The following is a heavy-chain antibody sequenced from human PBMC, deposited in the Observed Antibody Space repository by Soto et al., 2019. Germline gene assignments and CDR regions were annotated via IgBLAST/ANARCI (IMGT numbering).Heavy chain of an antibody. CDR2: IYSSGST. V-gene: IGHV4-31*11. Sequence: QVQLQESGPRLVKPSQTLSLSCAVSGGSIISASYSWNWIRQSPGRGLEWIGHIYSSGSTYYNPSLKSRVFILVDTYNKQFSLKLTSVTAADTAVYFCAREDAARIERWFDAWGQGILVTVSS. D-gene: IGHD6-6*01. CDR3: AREDAARIERWFDA. J-gene: IGHJ5*02. CDR1: GGSIISASYS.